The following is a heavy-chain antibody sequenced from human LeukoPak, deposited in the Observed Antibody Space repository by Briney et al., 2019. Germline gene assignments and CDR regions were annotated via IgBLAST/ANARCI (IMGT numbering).Heavy chain of an antibody. D-gene: IGHD3-3*01. CDR3: ARGELYYDFWSGPNPANWFDP. CDR1: GGSFSGYY. CDR2: INHSGST. J-gene: IGHJ5*02. V-gene: IGHV4-34*01. Sequence: SETLPLTCAVYGGSFSGYYWSWLRQPPGKGLEWIGEINHSGSTNYNPSLKSRVTISVDTSKNQFSLKLSSVTAADTAVYYCARGELYYDFWSGPNPANWFDPWGQGTLVTVSS.